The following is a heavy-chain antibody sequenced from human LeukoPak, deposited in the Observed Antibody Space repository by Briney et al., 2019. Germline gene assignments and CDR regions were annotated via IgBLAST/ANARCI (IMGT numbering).Heavy chain of an antibody. V-gene: IGHV3-23*01. D-gene: IGHD3-9*01. CDR1: GFTFSSYA. CDR2: ISGSGGST. CDR3: AKDRGILTGYYIDFDY. J-gene: IGHJ4*02. Sequence: GGSLRLSCAASGFTFSSYAMSWVRQAPGKGLEWVSAISGSGGSTYCADSVKGRFTISRDNSKNTLYLQMNSLRAEDTAVYYCAKDRGILTGYYIDFDYWGQGTLVTVSS.